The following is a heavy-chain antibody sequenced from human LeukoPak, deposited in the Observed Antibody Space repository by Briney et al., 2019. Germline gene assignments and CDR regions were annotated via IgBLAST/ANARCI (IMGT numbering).Heavy chain of an antibody. CDR3: ARGASTLRYFDWLLYDY. J-gene: IGHJ4*02. CDR1: GGSVSSGSYY. V-gene: IGHV4-61*01. CDR2: IYYSGST. D-gene: IGHD3-9*01. Sequence: PSETLSLTCTVSGGSVSSGSYYWSWIRQPPGKGLEWIGYIYYSGSTNYNPSLKSRVTISVDTSKNQFSLKLSSVTAADTAVYYCARGASTLRYFDWLLYDYWGQGTLVTVSS.